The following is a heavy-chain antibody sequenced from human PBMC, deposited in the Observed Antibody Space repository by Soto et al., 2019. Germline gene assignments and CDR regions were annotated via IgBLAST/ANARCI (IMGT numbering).Heavy chain of an antibody. J-gene: IGHJ4*02. CDR2: IIPMFGTS. D-gene: IGHD2-2*02. V-gene: IGHV1-69*01. CDR3: ARGSCSRTSCYKEYYFDL. CDR1: EGTFSGYA. Sequence: QLQLVQSGAEVKKPGSSMKVSCKASEGTFSGYAISWVRQAPGQGLEWMGEIIPMFGTSNYAQKFQGRVTITADESTSTAYMELSSLRSEDTAVYYCARGSCSRTSCYKEYYFDLWGQGTLVTVSS.